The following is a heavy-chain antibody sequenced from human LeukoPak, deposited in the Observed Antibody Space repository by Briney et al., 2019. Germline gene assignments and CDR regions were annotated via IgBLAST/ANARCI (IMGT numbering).Heavy chain of an antibody. V-gene: IGHV4-30-4*08. D-gene: IGHD3-22*01. CDR3: ARGSNYYDSSGYYIPDFDY. CDR2: IYYSGST. J-gene: IGHJ4*02. CDR1: GGSISSGDYY. Sequence: SETLSLTCTVSGGSISSGDYYWSWIRQPPGKGLEGIGYIYYSGSTYYNPSLKSRVTISVDTSKNQFSLQLSSVTAADTAVYYCARGSNYYDSSGYYIPDFDYWGQGTLVTVSS.